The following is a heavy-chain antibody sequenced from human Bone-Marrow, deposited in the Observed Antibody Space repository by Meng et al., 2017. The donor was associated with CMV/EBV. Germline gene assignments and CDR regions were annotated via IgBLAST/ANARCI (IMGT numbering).Heavy chain of an antibody. CDR1: GYSISSGYY. CDR2: IYHSGST. CDR3: ARCDYDFWSGYMWGY. Sequence: GSLRLSCTVSGYSISSGYYWGWIRQPTGKGLEWIGSIYHSGSTYYNPSLKSRVTISVDTSKNQFSLKLSSVTAADTAVYYCARCDYDFWSGYMWGYWGQGTLVTVSS. D-gene: IGHD3-3*01. J-gene: IGHJ4*02. V-gene: IGHV4-38-2*02.